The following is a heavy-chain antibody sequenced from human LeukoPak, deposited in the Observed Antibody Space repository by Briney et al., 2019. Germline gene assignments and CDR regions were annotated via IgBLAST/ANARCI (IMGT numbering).Heavy chain of an antibody. V-gene: IGHV4-39*07. J-gene: IGHJ4*02. CDR1: GGSISSSSYY. Sequence: SETLSLTCTVSGGSISSSSYYWGWIRQPPGKGLEWIGSIYYSGSTYYNPSLKSRVTISVDTSKNQFSLKLSSVTAADTAVYYCAGFFDGSGSWGQGTLVTVSS. CDR2: IYYSGST. CDR3: AGFFDGSGS. D-gene: IGHD3-22*01.